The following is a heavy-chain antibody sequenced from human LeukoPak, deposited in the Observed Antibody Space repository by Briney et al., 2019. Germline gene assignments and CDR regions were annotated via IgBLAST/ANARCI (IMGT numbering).Heavy chain of an antibody. D-gene: IGHD6-19*01. CDR2: ISLNGETT. Sequence: GGSLRLSCAVSGFSVSSFGMSWVRQAPGKGLEWISAISLNGETTWYADSVKGRFTISRDNSKNPLYLQLTSLRAEDTAVYYCAQGFSSGWYPYWGQGSLVSVSS. V-gene: IGHV3-23*01. CDR3: AQGFSSGWYPY. CDR1: GFSVSSFG. J-gene: IGHJ4*02.